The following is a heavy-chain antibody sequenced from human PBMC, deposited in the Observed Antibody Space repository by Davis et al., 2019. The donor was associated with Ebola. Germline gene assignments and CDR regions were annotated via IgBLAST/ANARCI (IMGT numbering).Heavy chain of an antibody. D-gene: IGHD3-22*01. CDR3: ARQSPRYYYDSSGYYY. Sequence: MPGGSLRLSCTVSGASISGYYWSWIRQPPGKGLEWIGEINHSGSTNYNPSLKSRVTISVDTSKNQFSLKLSSVTAADTAVYYCARQSPRYYYDSSGYYYWGQGTLVTVSS. V-gene: IGHV4-34*01. CDR2: INHSGST. CDR1: GASISGYY. J-gene: IGHJ4*02.